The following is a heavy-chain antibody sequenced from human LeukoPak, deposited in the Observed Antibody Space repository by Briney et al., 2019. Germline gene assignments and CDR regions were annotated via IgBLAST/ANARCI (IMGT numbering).Heavy chain of an antibody. CDR1: RFAFSDYY. Sequence: GGSLRLSCVASRFAFSDYYMSWIRQAPGKGLEWVSSISSSSSYIYYADSVKGRFTISRDNAKNSLYLQMNSLRAEDTAVYYCARFTLKTPPTDWGQGTLVTVSS. CDR2: ISSSSSYI. CDR3: ARFTLKTPPTD. V-gene: IGHV3-11*06. J-gene: IGHJ4*02.